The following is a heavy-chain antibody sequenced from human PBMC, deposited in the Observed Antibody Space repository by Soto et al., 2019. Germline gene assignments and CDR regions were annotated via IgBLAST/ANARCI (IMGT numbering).Heavy chain of an antibody. J-gene: IGHJ4*02. CDR1: GGSISSGGYY. Sequence: PSXTLSLTCTVSGGSISSGGYYWSWIRQHPGKGLEWIGYIYYSGSTNYNPSLKSRVTISVDTSKNQFSLKLSSVTAADTAVYYCASGGRVGFFDYWGQGTLVTVSS. V-gene: IGHV4-31*03. D-gene: IGHD3-16*01. CDR2: IYYSGST. CDR3: ASGGRVGFFDY.